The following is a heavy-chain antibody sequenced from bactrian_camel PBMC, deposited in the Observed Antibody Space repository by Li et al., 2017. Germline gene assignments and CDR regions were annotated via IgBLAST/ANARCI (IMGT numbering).Heavy chain of an antibody. CDR2: MAWAGNRP. J-gene: IGHJ6*01. Sequence: VQLVESGGGVVRPGESLRLSCVASGFTIDHRDMTWVRQAPGKGLERISGMAWAGNRPWYAASVKGRFTISRDNAKNTVYLQMNSLKPEDTAVYYCVRRSEFGYWGQGTQVTVS. CDR3: VRRSEFGY. CDR1: GFTIDHRD. V-gene: IGHV3S36*01.